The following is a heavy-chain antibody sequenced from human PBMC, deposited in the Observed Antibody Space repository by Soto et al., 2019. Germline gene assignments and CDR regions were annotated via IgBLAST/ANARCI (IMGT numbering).Heavy chain of an antibody. CDR3: TRDLAADTSYGMAV. Sequence: EVQLVESGGGLVKPGGSLRLSCAASGFTFSPYPMNWVRQAPGKGLEWVSSISSRSSYIYYADSVKGRFTISIDNSKNTLYLLMTSLRAEDTAVYYCTRDLAADTSYGMAVWGQGTTVTVSS. J-gene: IGHJ6*02. V-gene: IGHV3-21*01. D-gene: IGHD6-13*01. CDR1: GFTFSPYP. CDR2: ISSRSSYI.